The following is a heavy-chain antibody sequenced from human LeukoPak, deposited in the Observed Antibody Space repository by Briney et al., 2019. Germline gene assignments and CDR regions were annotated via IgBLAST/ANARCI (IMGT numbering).Heavy chain of an antibody. CDR1: GFTFSSYS. D-gene: IGHD3-10*01. Sequence: GGSLRLSCAASGFTFSSYSMNTVRQAPGKGLEWVSYISSSSTIYYADSVKGRFTISRDNAKNSLYPQMNSLRAEDTAVYYCARANIYGSGSYYVITYYYYYYMDVWGKGTTVTVSS. V-gene: IGHV3-48*01. J-gene: IGHJ6*03. CDR3: ARANIYGSGSYYVITYYYYYYMDV. CDR2: ISSSSTI.